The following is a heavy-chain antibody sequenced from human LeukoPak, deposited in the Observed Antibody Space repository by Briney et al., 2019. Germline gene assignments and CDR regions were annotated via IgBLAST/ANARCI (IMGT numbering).Heavy chain of an antibody. D-gene: IGHD3-3*01. Sequence: SQTLSHTCTVSGGSISSSSYYWGWIRQPPGKGLEWIGSIYYSGSTYYNPSLKSRVTISVDTSKNQFSLKLSSVTAADTAVYYCARVITIFGVVILMYFDYWGQGTLVTVSS. CDR1: GGSISSSSYY. CDR3: ARVITIFGVVILMYFDY. V-gene: IGHV4-39*01. CDR2: IYYSGST. J-gene: IGHJ4*02.